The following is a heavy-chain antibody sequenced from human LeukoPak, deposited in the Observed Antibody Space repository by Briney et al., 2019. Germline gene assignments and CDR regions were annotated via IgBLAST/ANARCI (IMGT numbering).Heavy chain of an antibody. V-gene: IGHV4-59*01. J-gene: IGHJ3*02. Sequence: SETLSLTCTVSGGSISSYYWSWIRQPPGKGLEWIGYIYYSGSTNYNPSLKSRVTISVDTSKNQFSLKLSSVTAADTAVYYCAGDFSGSYSTKGAFDIWGQGTMVTVSS. D-gene: IGHD6-13*01. CDR1: GGSISSYY. CDR3: AGDFSGSYSTKGAFDI. CDR2: IYYSGST.